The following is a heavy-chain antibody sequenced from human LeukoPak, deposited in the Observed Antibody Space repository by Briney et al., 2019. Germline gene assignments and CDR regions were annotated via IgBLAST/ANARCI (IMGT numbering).Heavy chain of an antibody. Sequence: SVKVSCTASGGTFSSYAISWVRQAPGQGLEWMGGIIPIFGTANYAQKFQGRVTITADESTSTAYMELSSLRSEDTAVYYCARALKNYGDYGSRWFDPWGQGTLVTVSS. V-gene: IGHV1-69*01. CDR2: IIPIFGTA. CDR3: ARALKNYGDYGSRWFDP. CDR1: GGTFSSYA. D-gene: IGHD4-17*01. J-gene: IGHJ5*02.